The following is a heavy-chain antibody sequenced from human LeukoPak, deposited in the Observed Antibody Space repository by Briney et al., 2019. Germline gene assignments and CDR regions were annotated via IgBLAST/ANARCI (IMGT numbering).Heavy chain of an antibody. CDR1: GGSISSYY. V-gene: IGHV4-59*01. Sequence: PSETLSLTCTVSGGSISSYYWSWTRQPPGKGLEWLGYIYYTGSTNYNPSLKSRVTISLDTSKNQFSLKLSSVTAADTAVYYCARDYTYYYDSGGSRYNWFDPWGQGTLVTVSS. CDR2: IYYTGST. J-gene: IGHJ5*02. D-gene: IGHD3-22*01. CDR3: ARDYTYYYDSGGSRYNWFDP.